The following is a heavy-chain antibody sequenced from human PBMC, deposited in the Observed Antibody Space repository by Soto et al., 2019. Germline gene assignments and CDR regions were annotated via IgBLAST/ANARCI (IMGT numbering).Heavy chain of an antibody. J-gene: IGHJ4*02. Sequence: EVQLVESGGGLVQPGGSLRLSCAASGFTFSSYSMNWVRQAPGKGLEWVSCISSSSSTIYYADSVKGRCTISRDNAKNSLYLQMNSLRAEDTAVYYCARDFRTYRYYFDYWGQGTLVTVSS. CDR3: ARDFRTYRYYFDY. CDR2: ISSSSSTI. V-gene: IGHV3-48*01. CDR1: GFTFSSYS.